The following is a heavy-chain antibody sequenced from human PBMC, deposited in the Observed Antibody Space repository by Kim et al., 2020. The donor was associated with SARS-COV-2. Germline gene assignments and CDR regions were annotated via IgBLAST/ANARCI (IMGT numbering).Heavy chain of an antibody. D-gene: IGHD4-17*01. CDR3: AGGRLTGVTTAPNPFDY. V-gene: IGHV4-34*01. Sequence: SETLSLTCAVYGGSFSGYYWSWIRQPPGKGLEWIGEINHSGSTNYNPSLKSRVTISVDTTKNQFSLKLSSVTAADTAVYYCAGGRLTGVTTAPNPFDYWGQGTLVTVSS. CDR2: INHSGST. CDR1: GGSFSGYY. J-gene: IGHJ4*02.